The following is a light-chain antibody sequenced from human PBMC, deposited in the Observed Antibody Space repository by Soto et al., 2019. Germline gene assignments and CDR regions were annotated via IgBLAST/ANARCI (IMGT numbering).Light chain of an antibody. CDR2: KES. CDR3: QNYNSYSEA. Sequence: DIHMTQSPSTLSGSVGDTVTITCRASQTISSWLAWYQQKPGKAPKILIYKESTLKSGVPSRFSGSGSGTEFNLTISRLQPDDFATYYCQNYNSYSEAFGQGTKVDIK. CDR1: QTISSW. J-gene: IGKJ1*01. V-gene: IGKV1-5*03.